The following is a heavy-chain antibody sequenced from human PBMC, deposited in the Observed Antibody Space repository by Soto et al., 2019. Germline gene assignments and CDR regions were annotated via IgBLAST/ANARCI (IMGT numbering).Heavy chain of an antibody. J-gene: IGHJ3*02. V-gene: IGHV4-31*03. D-gene: IGHD2-15*01. CDR2: IYYSGST. Sequence: SETLSLTCTVSGGSISSGGYYWSWIRQHPGKGLEWIGYIYYSGSTYYNPSLKSRVTISVDTSKNQFSLKLSSVTAADTAVYYCARVALVVVADTDAFVIWGQGIMVTL. CDR1: GGSISSGGYY. CDR3: ARVALVVVADTDAFVI.